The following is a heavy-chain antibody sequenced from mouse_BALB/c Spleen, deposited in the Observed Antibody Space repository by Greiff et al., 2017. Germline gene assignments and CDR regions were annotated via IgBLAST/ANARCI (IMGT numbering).Heavy chain of an antibody. CDR3: ARSEDYEEFAY. J-gene: IGHJ3*01. CDR1: GYSFTDYI. D-gene: IGHD2-4*01. Sequence: EVQLQQTGPELVKPGASVKISCKASGYSFTDYIMLWVKQSHGKSLEWIGNINPYYGSTSYNLKFKGKATLTVDKSSSTAYMQLNSLTSEDSAVYYCARSEDYEEFAYWGQGTLVTVSA. CDR2: INPYYGST. V-gene: IGHV1-39*01.